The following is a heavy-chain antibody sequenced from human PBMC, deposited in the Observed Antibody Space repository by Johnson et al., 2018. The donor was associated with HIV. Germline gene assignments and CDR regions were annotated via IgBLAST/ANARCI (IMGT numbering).Heavy chain of an antibody. CDR1: GFTFSSYA. J-gene: IGHJ3*02. CDR3: ARDYREANAYEI. Sequence: QVQLVESGGGLVQPGRSLRLSCAASGFTFSSYAMHWVRQAPGKGLEWVAVISYDGSNKYYADSVKGRFTISRDNSKNTLYLQMNSLRAEDTAVYYCARDYREANAYEIWGQGTRVTVSS. D-gene: IGHD1-26*01. CDR2: ISYDGSNK. V-gene: IGHV3-30-3*01.